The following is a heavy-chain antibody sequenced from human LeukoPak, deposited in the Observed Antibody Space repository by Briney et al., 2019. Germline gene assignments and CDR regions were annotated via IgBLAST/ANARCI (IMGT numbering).Heavy chain of an antibody. CDR1: GYTFTSCA. CDR2: INAGNGNT. J-gene: IGHJ5*02. CDR3: ARGTGTFVRDWFDP. V-gene: IGHV1-3*01. Sequence: ASVKVSCKAPGYTFTSCAMHWVRQAPGQRLEWMGWINAGNGNTKYSQKFQGRVTFIRDTSASTVYVELSSLTSEDTAVHYCARGTGTFVRDWFDPWGQGTLVTVSS. D-gene: IGHD1-1*01.